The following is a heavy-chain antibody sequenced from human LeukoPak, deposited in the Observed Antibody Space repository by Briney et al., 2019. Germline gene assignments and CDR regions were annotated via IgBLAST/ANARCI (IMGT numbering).Heavy chain of an antibody. CDR2: IYSSGSA. D-gene: IGHD2-15*01. Sequence: SETLSLTCVVSGDSISSISYSWSWIRQPPGKGLEWIGYIYSSGSAYYNPSLKSRVTISVDTSKNQFSLKVSSVTAADTAVYYCARERAAVPDYWGQGTLVTVSS. CDR1: GDSISSISYS. J-gene: IGHJ4*02. CDR3: ARERAAVPDY. V-gene: IGHV4-30-4*07.